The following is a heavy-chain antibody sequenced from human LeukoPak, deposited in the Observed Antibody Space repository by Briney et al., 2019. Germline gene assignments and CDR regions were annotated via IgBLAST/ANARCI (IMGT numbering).Heavy chain of an antibody. CDR3: AKAGDSSPLFDP. V-gene: IGHV3-33*06. CDR1: GFTFGSYG. D-gene: IGHD3-22*01. Sequence: GGSLRLSCAASGFTFGSYGMHWVRQAPGKGLEWVAVIWYDGSNKYYADSVKGRFTISRDNSKNTLYLQMNSLRAEDTAVYYCAKAGDSSPLFDPWGQGTLVTVSS. CDR2: IWYDGSNK. J-gene: IGHJ5*02.